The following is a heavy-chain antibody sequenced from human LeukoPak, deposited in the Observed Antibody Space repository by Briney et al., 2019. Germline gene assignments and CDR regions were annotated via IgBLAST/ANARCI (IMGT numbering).Heavy chain of an antibody. V-gene: IGHV3-23*01. J-gene: IGHJ4*02. D-gene: IGHD1-26*01. CDR2: ISGSGTST. Sequence: PGGSLRLSCAPSGFTFSSSATSCVRQAPGKGLEWVSAISGSGTSTYYADSVKGRFTISRDTSKSTLYLQMNSLRAEDTALYYCAKAIVGVSGLGYWGQGTLVTVSS. CDR1: GFTFSSSA. CDR3: AKAIVGVSGLGY.